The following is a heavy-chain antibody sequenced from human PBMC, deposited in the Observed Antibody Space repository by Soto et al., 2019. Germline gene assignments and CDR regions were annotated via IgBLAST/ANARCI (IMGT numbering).Heavy chain of an antibody. CDR3: ARDTDQMTTVGFDI. V-gene: IGHV4-4*02. Sequence: QVQLQESGPGLVKPSGTLSLTCAVSGGSISSSNWWSWVRQPPGKGLEWMGEIYHSGSTNYNPSRKSLVTKSVDKSKHQCSLKLSSVTAADTAVYYCARDTDQMTTVGFDIWGQGTMVTVSS. CDR1: GGSISSSNW. CDR2: IYHSGST. J-gene: IGHJ3*02. D-gene: IGHD4-17*01.